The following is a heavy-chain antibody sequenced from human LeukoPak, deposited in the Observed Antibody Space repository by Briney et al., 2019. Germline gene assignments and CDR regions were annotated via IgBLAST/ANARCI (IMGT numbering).Heavy chain of an antibody. CDR3: ARDKYYYGSGSIKAYYFDY. CDR2: ISSSSSTI. V-gene: IGHV3-48*01. D-gene: IGHD3-10*01. CDR1: GFTFSNYR. J-gene: IGHJ4*02. Sequence: GGSLRLSCAASGFTFSNYRMNWVRQAPGKGLEWVSYISSSSSTIYYADSVKGRFTISRDNAKNSLYLQMNSLRAEDTAVYYCARDKYYYGSGSIKAYYFDYWGQGTLVTVSS.